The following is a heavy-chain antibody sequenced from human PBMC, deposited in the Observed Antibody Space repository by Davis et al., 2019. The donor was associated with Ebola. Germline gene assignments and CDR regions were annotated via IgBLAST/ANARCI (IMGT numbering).Heavy chain of an antibody. CDR2: ISAYNGNT. CDR1: GYTFTSYG. D-gene: IGHD1-26*01. J-gene: IGHJ3*02. Sequence: ASVKVSCKASGYTFTSYGISWVRQAPGQGLEWMGWISAYNGNTNYAQKLQGRVTMTTDTSTSTAYMELRSLRSDDTAVYYCARVLRVYSGSYFVDDAFDIWGQGTMVTVSS. V-gene: IGHV1-18*01. CDR3: ARVLRVYSGSYFVDDAFDI.